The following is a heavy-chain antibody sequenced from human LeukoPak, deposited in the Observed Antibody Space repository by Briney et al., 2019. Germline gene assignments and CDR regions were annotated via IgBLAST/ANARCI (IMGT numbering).Heavy chain of an antibody. CDR3: ARGGTAVIAPYAFDI. Sequence: SETLSLTCTISGGSISSYYWSWIRQPPGKGLEWIGYIYYSGSTNCNPSVKSRVAMSVDTSKKQFSLKLSSLTAADTAVYYCARGGTAVIAPYAFDIWGQGTMVTVSS. CDR2: IYYSGST. CDR1: GGSISSYY. J-gene: IGHJ3*02. D-gene: IGHD4-23*01. V-gene: IGHV4-59*01.